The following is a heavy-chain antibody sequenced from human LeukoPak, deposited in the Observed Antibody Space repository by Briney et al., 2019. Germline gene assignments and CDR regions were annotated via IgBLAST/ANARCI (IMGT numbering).Heavy chain of an antibody. V-gene: IGHV4-4*07. CDR3: ARTNYDYVWGSYRPGENYFDY. D-gene: IGHD3-16*02. CDR1: GGSISSYY. CDR2: IYTSGST. Sequence: SETLSLTCTVSGGSISSYYWSWIRQPPGKGLEWIGRIYTSGSTNYNPSLKSRVTMSVDTSKNQFSLKLSSVTAADTAVYYCARTNYDYVWGSYRPGENYFDYWGQGTLVTVSS. J-gene: IGHJ4*02.